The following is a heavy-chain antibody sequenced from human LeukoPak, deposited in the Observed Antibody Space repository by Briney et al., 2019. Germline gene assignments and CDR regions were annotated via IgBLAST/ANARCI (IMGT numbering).Heavy chain of an antibody. V-gene: IGHV6-1*01. CDR2: TYYRSKWYN. CDR3: ARSDSSSSLNWFDP. CDR1: GDSVSSNGAA. Sequence: SQTLSLTCAISGDSVSSNGAAWNWIRQCPSRGLEWLGRTYYRSKWYNDYAVSVKSRITINPDTSKNQFSLQLNSVTPEDTAVYYCARSDSSSSLNWFDPWGQGTLVTVSS. D-gene: IGHD6-6*01. J-gene: IGHJ5*02.